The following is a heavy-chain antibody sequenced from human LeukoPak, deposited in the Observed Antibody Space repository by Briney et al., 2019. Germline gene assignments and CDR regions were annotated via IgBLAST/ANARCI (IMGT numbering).Heavy chain of an antibody. D-gene: IGHD5-12*01. J-gene: IGHJ4*02. CDR3: ARRGSGYLFDY. V-gene: IGHV3-66*04. CDR1: GFTVSSNY. Sequence: GGSLRLSCTASGFTVSSNYISWVRQAPGKGLEWVSVIYSDGSTYYADSVKGRFTISRDNSKNTLYLQMNSLRAEDTAVYYCARRGSGYLFDYWGQGTLVTVSS. CDR2: IYSDGST.